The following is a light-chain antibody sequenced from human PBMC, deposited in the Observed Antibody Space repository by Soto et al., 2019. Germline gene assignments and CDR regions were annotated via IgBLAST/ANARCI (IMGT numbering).Light chain of an antibody. Sequence: QSALTQPASLSGSPGQSITISCAGTSSDVGGYTYVSWYQQHPGKAPKLMIYDVSNRPSGVSNRFSGSTSGNTASLTISGLQAEDEADYSCTSYTSSSTPYAFGGGTKVTVL. V-gene: IGLV2-14*01. CDR3: TSYTSSSTPYA. CDR1: SSDVGGYTY. J-gene: IGLJ1*01. CDR2: DVS.